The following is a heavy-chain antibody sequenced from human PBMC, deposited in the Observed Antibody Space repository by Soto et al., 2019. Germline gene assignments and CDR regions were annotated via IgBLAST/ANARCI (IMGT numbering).Heavy chain of an antibody. CDR2: IYYSGST. Sequence: QVQLQESGPGLVKPSETLSLNCTVSGGPISSYYWSWIRQSPGKGLEWIGYIYYSGSTNYNPSLKSRVPISVDTSKNQFSLELSSVTAADTAVYYCARGSSGWPPRFDYWGQGTLVTVSS. V-gene: IGHV4-59*01. CDR1: GGPISSYY. J-gene: IGHJ4*02. D-gene: IGHD6-19*01. CDR3: ARGSSGWPPRFDY.